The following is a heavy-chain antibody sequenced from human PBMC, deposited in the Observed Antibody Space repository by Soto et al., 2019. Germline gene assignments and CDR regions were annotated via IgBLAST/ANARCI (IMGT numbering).Heavy chain of an antibody. V-gene: IGHV4-61*08. CDR1: GGSISSGDYY. Sequence: SETLSLTCTVSGGSISSGDYYWSWIRQPPGKGLEWIGYIYYSGSTNYNPSLKSRVTISVDTSKNQFSLKLSSVTAADTAVYYCAREGDMVRGVDYYGMDVWGQGTTVTVSS. D-gene: IGHD3-10*01. CDR3: AREGDMVRGVDYYGMDV. CDR2: IYYSGST. J-gene: IGHJ6*02.